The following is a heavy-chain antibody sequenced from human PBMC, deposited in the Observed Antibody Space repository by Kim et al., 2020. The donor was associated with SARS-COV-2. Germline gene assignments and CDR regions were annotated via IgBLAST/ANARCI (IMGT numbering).Heavy chain of an antibody. J-gene: IGHJ4*02. D-gene: IGHD1-26*01. CDR1: GFTFGDYA. CDR3: AKGAWVGATDWANDY. V-gene: IGHV3-9*01. CDR2: ISWNSGSI. Sequence: GGSLRLSCAASGFTFGDYAMHWVRQAPGKGLEWVSGISWNSGSIGYADSVKGRFTISRDNAKNSLYLQMNSLRAEDTALYYCAKGAWVGATDWANDYWGQGTLVTVSS.